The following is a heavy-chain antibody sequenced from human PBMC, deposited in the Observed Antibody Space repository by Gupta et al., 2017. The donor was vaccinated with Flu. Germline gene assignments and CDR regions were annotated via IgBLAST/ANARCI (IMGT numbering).Heavy chain of an antibody. Sequence: EVQLVESGGGLVQPGGSLRLSCVASGFTFSDHYMDWVRQVPGKGLGWVARIRNKANAYSTVYDASVKGRFTVSRDDSKNLLFLQMNSLKSEDTALYFCVRTHLGLAEYKFFDFWGQGTLVTVSS. CDR2: IRNKANAYST. CDR1: GFTFSDHY. J-gene: IGHJ4*02. D-gene: IGHD3-16*01. CDR3: VRTHLGLAEYKFFDF. V-gene: IGHV3-72*01.